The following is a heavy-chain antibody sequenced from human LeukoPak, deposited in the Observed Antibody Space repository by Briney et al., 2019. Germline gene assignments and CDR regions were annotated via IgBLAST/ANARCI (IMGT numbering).Heavy chain of an antibody. Sequence: GSLRLSCAASGFTFSSYAMNWIRQPPGKGLEWVGYIDYSGSTDYNPSLKSRVTFSVDTSKNQFSLKLSSVTAADTAVYYCARGYSSGWYYFDYWGQGILVTVSS. D-gene: IGHD6-19*01. CDR3: ARGYSSGWYYFDY. V-gene: IGHV4-59*01. CDR1: GFTFSSYA. J-gene: IGHJ4*02. CDR2: IDYSGST.